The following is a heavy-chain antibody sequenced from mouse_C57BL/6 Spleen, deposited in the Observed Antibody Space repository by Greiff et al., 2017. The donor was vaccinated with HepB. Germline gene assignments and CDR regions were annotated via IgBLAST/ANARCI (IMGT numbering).Heavy chain of an antibody. CDR2: IRLKSDNYAT. D-gene: IGHD2-4*01. V-gene: IGHV6-3*01. J-gene: IGHJ3*01. Sequence: EVNLVESGGGLVQPGGSMKLSCVASGFTFSNYWMNWVRQSPEKGLEWVAQIRLKSDNYATHYAESVKGRFTISRDDSKSSVYLQMNNLRAEDTGIYYCICDYDLWFAYWGQGTLVTVSA. CDR1: GFTFSNYW. CDR3: ICDYDLWFAY.